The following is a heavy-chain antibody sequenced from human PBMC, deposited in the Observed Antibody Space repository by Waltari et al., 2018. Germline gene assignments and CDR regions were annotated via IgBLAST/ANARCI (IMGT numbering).Heavy chain of an antibody. V-gene: IGHV4-31*03. CDR3: ARDYWGRGALDI. CDR1: GVSVPGVGYY. Sequence: QVRLQESGPGLVTGSQALSLTCSVSGVSVPGVGYYWSWVRQHPGKGLEWIGYISYSGNTYYNPSLKSRVTISKDLFKNQFSLNLRSVTAADTAVYYCARDYWGRGALDIWGQGTMVTASS. J-gene: IGHJ3*02. D-gene: IGHD3-16*01. CDR2: ISYSGNT.